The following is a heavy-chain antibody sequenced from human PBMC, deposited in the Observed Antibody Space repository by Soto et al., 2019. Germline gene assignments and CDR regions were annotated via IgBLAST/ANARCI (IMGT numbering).Heavy chain of an antibody. CDR2: IYYSGST. V-gene: IGHV4-59*01. Sequence: SETLSLTCTVSGGSISSYYWSWIRQPPGKGLEWIGYIYYSGSTNYNPSLKSRVTISVDTSKNQFSLKLSSVTAADTAVYYCARGGRGIDWFDPWGQGTLVTVSS. D-gene: IGHD3-16*01. CDR1: GGSISSYY. J-gene: IGHJ5*02. CDR3: ARGGRGIDWFDP.